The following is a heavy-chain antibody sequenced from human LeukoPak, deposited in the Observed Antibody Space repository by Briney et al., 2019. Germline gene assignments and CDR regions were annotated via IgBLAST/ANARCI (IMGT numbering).Heavy chain of an antibody. CDR1: GYTFTGYY. Sequence: ASVKVSCKASGYTFTGYYIHWVRQAPGQGLEWMGTINPGRDSTSYAQKFQGRVIMTRDTSTSTVDMDLSSLRSDDTAVYYCARDVGSGTYMFDFWGQGTLVTVSS. CDR2: INPGRDST. J-gene: IGHJ4*02. CDR3: ARDVGSGTYMFDF. D-gene: IGHD6-19*01. V-gene: IGHV1-46*01.